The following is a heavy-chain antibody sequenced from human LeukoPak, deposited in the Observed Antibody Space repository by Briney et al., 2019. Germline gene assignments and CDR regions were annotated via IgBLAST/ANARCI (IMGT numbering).Heavy chain of an antibody. CDR2: ISWNSGNI. CDR1: GFTFDDYA. Sequence: PGGSLRLSCAGSGFTFDDYAMHWVRQTPGEGLEWVSGISWNSGNIAYADFVGGRFTISRDNAKNSLSLQMNSLSDEDTAMYYCAKDAYGGATFFYYMDVWGKGTTVTVSS. CDR3: AKDAYGGATFFYYMDV. J-gene: IGHJ6*03. D-gene: IGHD2/OR15-2a*01. V-gene: IGHV3-9*01.